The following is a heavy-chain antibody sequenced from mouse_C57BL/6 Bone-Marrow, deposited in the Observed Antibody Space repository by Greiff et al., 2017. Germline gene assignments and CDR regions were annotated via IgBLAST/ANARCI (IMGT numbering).Heavy chain of an antibody. CDR2: INPNNGGT. CDR1: GYTFTDYN. Sequence: EVQLQQSGPELVKPGASVKMSCKASGYTFTDYNMHWVKQSHGKSLEWIGYINPNNGGTSYNQKFKGKATLTVNKSSSTAYMELLSLTSEDSAVYNCAKCDYDGCAYWGQGTLVTVSA. CDR3: AKCDYDGCAY. J-gene: IGHJ3*01. V-gene: IGHV1-22*01. D-gene: IGHD2-4*01.